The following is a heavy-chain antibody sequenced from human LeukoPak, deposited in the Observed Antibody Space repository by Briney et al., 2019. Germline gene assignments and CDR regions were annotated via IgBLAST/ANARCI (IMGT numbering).Heavy chain of an antibody. D-gene: IGHD3-22*01. Sequence: SGTLSLTCAVSGGSISSSNWWSWVRQPPGKGLEWIGEIYHSGSTNYNPSLKSRVTISVDKSKKQFSLKLSSVTAADTAVYYCAGSSSYIHAFDIWGQGTMVTVS. V-gene: IGHV4-4*02. J-gene: IGHJ3*02. CDR3: AGSSSYIHAFDI. CDR2: IYHSGST. CDR1: GGSISSSNW.